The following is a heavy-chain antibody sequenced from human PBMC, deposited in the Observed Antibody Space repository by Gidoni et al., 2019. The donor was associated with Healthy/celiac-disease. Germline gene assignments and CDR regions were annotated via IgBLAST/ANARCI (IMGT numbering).Heavy chain of an antibody. CDR2: IYYSGST. V-gene: IGHV4-59*01. CDR1: GGSISSYY. J-gene: IGHJ5*02. D-gene: IGHD2-2*02. CDR3: ARDRAGGYCSSTSCYTNWFDP. Sequence: QVQLQESGPGLVKPSETLSLTCTVSGGSISSYYWSWIRQPPGKGLEWIGYIYYSGSTNYNPSLKSRVTISVDTSKNQFSLKLSSVTAADTAVYYCARDRAGGYCSSTSCYTNWFDPWGQGTLVTVSS.